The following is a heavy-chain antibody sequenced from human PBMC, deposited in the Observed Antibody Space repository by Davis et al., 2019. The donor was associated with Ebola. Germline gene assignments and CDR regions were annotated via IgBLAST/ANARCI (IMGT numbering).Heavy chain of an antibody. CDR3: ARDSGYSYAQTFDY. CDR1: GGTFSSYA. V-gene: IGHV1-69*13. CDR2: IIPILGTA. D-gene: IGHD5-18*01. J-gene: IGHJ4*01. Sequence: SVKVSCKASGGTFSSYAISWVRQAPGQGLEWMGGIIPILGTANYAQKFQGRVTITADESTGIAYMELSSLRSDDTAVYYCARDSGYSYAQTFDYWGHGTLVTVSS.